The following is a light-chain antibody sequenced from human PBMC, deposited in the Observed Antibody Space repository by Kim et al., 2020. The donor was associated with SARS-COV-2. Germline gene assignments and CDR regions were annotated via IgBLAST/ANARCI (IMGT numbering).Light chain of an antibody. CDR2: KVS. V-gene: IGKV2-30*02. CDR1: QSLVHSDGNTY. Sequence: DVVMTQSPLSLPVTLGQPASIYCRSSQSLVHSDGNTYLNWLQQRPGQSPRRLIYKVSKRYSGVPDRFSGSGSGTDFTLKISRGEAENVGVYYCVHTTPWPPYTFGQGTKLDI. J-gene: IGKJ2*01. CDR3: VHTTPWPPYT.